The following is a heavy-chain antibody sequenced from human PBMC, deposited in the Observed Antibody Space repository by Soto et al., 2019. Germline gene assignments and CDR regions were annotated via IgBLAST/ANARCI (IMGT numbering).Heavy chain of an antibody. CDR3: ARDDVHCSGGRCYGVPMDV. CDR2: IQSGGRT. D-gene: IGHD2-15*01. V-gene: IGHV3-66*01. Sequence: EVQLVESGGGLVQPGGSLRLSCAASGFTVSSNYMTWVRQAPGKGLEWVSIIQSGGRTYYVGSVKGRFTIARENSKNTLFLQMNRLRVEDTAVYYGARDDVHCSGGRCYGVPMDVWGNGTTVTVSS. J-gene: IGHJ6*03. CDR1: GFTVSSNY.